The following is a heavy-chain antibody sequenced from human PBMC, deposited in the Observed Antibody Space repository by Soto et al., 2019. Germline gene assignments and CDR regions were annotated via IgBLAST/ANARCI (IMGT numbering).Heavy chain of an antibody. CDR1: GGSISSGGYS. J-gene: IGHJ4*01. CDR2: IYHSGST. D-gene: IGHD3-22*01. CDR3: ASYYVISDTATTDFDT. V-gene: IGHV4-30-2*01. Sequence: PSETLSLTCAVSGGSISSGGYSWSWIRQPPGKGLEWIGYIYHSGSTYYNPSLKSRVTISVDRSKNQFSLKLSSVTAADTAVYYCASYYVISDTATTDFDTRAQ.